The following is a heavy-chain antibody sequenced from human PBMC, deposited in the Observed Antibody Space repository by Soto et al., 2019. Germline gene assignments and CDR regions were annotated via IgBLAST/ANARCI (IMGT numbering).Heavy chain of an antibody. CDR3: ARDRDTGGITGILLSEYGMDV. CDR1: GGSIGSGGYY. Sequence: SETLSLTCTVSGGSIGSGGYYWSWIRQHPGKGLEWIGYIYYSGSTYYNPSLKSRVTISVDTSKNQFSLKLSSVTAADTAVYYCARDRDTGGITGILLSEYGMDVWGQGTTVTVSS. D-gene: IGHD1-20*01. V-gene: IGHV4-31*03. J-gene: IGHJ6*02. CDR2: IYYSGST.